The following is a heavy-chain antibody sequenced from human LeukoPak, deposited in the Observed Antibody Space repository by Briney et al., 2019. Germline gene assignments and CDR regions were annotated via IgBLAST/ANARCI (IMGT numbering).Heavy chain of an antibody. CDR3: ARPRRIAVAVDY. V-gene: IGHV4-39*01. Sequence: SETLSLTCTVSGGSISSSSYHWGWIRQPPGKGLEWIGSIYYSGSTYYNPSLKSRVTISVDTSKNQFSLKLSSVTAADTAVYYCARPRRIAVAVDYWGQGTLVTVSS. J-gene: IGHJ4*02. D-gene: IGHD6-19*01. CDR2: IYYSGST. CDR1: GGSISSSSYH.